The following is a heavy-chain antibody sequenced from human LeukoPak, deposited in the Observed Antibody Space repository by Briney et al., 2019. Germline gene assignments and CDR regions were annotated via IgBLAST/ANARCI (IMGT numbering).Heavy chain of an antibody. CDR3: AKDDGGAYLDGMDV. J-gene: IGHJ6*02. Sequence: GGSLRLSCAASGFTFSNYGMHWVRQAPGKGLEWVAFIRYDGSNKYYADSVKGRFTISRDNSKNTLYLQMNSLRAEDTAVYYCAKDDGGAYLDGMDVWGQGTTVTVSS. CDR1: GFTFSNYG. D-gene: IGHD2-21*01. V-gene: IGHV3-30*02. CDR2: IRYDGSNK.